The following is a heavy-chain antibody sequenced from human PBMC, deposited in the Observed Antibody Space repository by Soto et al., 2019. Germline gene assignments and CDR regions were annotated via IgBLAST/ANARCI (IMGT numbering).Heavy chain of an antibody. CDR2: ISSSGSTI. V-gene: IGHV3-11*01. CDR1: GFTLSDYY. D-gene: IGHD3-22*01. Sequence: QVQLVESGGGLVKPGGSLRLSCAASGFTLSDYYMRWIRQAPGKWLEWVSYISSSGSTIYYADSVKGRFTISRDNGKNSLYLQMNSLRAEDTAVYYCARSHLYYDSSGYPDYWGQGTLVTVSS. J-gene: IGHJ4*02. CDR3: ARSHLYYDSSGYPDY.